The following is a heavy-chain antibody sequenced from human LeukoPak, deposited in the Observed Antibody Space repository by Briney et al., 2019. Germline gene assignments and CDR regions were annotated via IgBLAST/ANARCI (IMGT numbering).Heavy chain of an antibody. V-gene: IGHV3-15*01. J-gene: IGHJ4*02. D-gene: IGHD6-25*01. CDR2: IKTETDGGTT. CDR1: GLTFTNAW. CDR3: TTAPAAADY. Sequence: PGGSLRLSCVASGLTFTNAWMSWVRQAPGKGLEWVGRIKTETDGGTTDYAAPVKGRFTISRDDSKDTPFLQMNSLKTEDTAVYYCTTAPAAADYWGQGTLVTVSS.